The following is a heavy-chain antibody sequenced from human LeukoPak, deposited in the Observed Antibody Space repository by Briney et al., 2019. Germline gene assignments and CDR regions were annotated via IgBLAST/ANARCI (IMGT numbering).Heavy chain of an antibody. J-gene: IGHJ4*02. Sequence: PGGSLRLSCVASGFTFEDYGMSWVRQSAGKGLEWVSSINWHGGSTHYAESVKGRFTISRANAKNSLFLQMNSLRAEDTAVYYCARANYSPYYFDYWGQGTLVTVSS. CDR2: INWHGGST. CDR3: ARANYSPYYFDY. D-gene: IGHD4-11*01. V-gene: IGHV3-20*04. CDR1: GFTFEDYG.